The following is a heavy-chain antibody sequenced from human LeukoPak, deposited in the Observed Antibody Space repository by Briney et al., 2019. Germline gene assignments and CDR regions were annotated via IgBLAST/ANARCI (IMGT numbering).Heavy chain of an antibody. D-gene: IGHD2-21*01. CDR3: ARSVVGYGVLRPDY. J-gene: IGHJ4*02. CDR2: IYYSGST. CDR1: GGSISSSSYY. V-gene: IGHV4-39*07. Sequence: SETLSLTCTVSGGSISSSSYYWGWIRQPPGKGLEWIGSIYYSGSTYYNPSLKSRVTISVDTSRDQFSLRLSSVTAADTAVYYCARSVVGYGVLRPDYWGQGTLVTVSS.